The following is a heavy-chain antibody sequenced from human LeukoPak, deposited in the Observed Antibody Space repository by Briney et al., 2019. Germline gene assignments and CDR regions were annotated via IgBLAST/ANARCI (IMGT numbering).Heavy chain of an antibody. D-gene: IGHD2/OR15-2a*01. V-gene: IGHV4-59*11. CDR1: GASISSHD. J-gene: IGHJ4*02. Sequence: SETLSLTCTVSGASISSHDWSWIRQPPGKGLEWIGYVHHSGTINYNPSLKSRAAISVDTSRNQVSLKLNSLTATDTAVYYCARGSTRADDYWGQGTLVIVSS. CDR3: ARGSTRADDY. CDR2: VHHSGTI.